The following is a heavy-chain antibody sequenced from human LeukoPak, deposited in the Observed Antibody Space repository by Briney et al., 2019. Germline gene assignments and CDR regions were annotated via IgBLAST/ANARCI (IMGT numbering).Heavy chain of an antibody. J-gene: IGHJ6*02. D-gene: IGHD6-19*01. CDR1: GFTFSNAW. CDR2: IKSKTDGGTT. Sequence: GGSLRLSCAASGFTFSNAWMSWVRQAPGKGLEWVGRIKSKTDGGTTDYAAPVKGRFTISRDDSKNTLYLQMNSLKTEDTAVYYCTTGYSSGWYRYYYGMDVWGQGTTVTVSS. CDR3: TTGYSSGWYRYYYGMDV. V-gene: IGHV3-15*01.